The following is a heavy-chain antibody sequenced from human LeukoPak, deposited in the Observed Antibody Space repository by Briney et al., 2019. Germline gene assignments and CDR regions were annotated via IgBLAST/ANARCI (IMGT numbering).Heavy chain of an antibody. Sequence: SETLSLTSAIYGGSFSGYYWTLIRQSPGKDLEWIGEINGSGNSNYNPSLKSRVLISLDTSKNQFSLKLTSVTAADTAVYYCARGSRMRQVGPRWLDPWGRGTLVTVSS. CDR1: GGSFSGYY. V-gene: IGHV4-34*01. D-gene: IGHD1-26*01. CDR2: INGSGNS. J-gene: IGHJ5*02. CDR3: ARGSRMRQVGPRWLDP.